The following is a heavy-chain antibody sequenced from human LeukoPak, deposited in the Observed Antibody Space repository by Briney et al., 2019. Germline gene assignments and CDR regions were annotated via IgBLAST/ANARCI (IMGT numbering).Heavy chain of an antibody. CDR2: IKQDGSEK. D-gene: IGHD6-13*01. V-gene: IGHV3-7*03. Sequence: PGGSLRLSCAASGFTFSTYWMTWVRQAPGKGLEWVANIKQDGSEKNYVDSVKGRFTISRDNAKNSLDLQMNSLRAEDTAVYYCARDPSHSSSWYHYFDYWGQGTLVTVSS. CDR3: ARDPSHSSSWYHYFDY. J-gene: IGHJ4*02. CDR1: GFTFSTYW.